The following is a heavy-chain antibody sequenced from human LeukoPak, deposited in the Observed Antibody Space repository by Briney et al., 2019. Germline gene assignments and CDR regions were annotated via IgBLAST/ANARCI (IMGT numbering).Heavy chain of an antibody. D-gene: IGHD1-1*01. V-gene: IGHV5-51*01. CDR3: GAGDHFDY. Sequence: GESLKISGKGYGYSFTSYWIGWVREMPGKGLEWMGIIYPGGSDTRYSPSFQGQVTISADKSISTAYLQWSSLKASDTAMYYCGAGDHFDYSGQGTLVTVSS. CDR1: GYSFTSYW. J-gene: IGHJ4*02. CDR2: IYPGGSDT.